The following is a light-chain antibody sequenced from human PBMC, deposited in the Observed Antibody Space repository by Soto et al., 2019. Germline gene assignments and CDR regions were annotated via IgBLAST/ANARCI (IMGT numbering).Light chain of an antibody. Sequence: DIQITQSPSSLSASVGDRGAITGRASQGISNYLAWYQQKPGKVPKLLIYAASTLQSGVPSRFSGSGSGTDFTLTISSLQPEDVATYYCQKYNSAPLTFGGGTKVDI. CDR3: QKYNSAPLT. J-gene: IGKJ4*01. V-gene: IGKV1-27*01. CDR2: AAS. CDR1: QGISNY.